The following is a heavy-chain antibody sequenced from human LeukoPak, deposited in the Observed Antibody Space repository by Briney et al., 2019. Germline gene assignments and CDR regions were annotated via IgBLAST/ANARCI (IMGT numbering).Heavy chain of an antibody. CDR2: ISSNGGST. J-gene: IGHJ6*03. V-gene: IGHV3-64*01. CDR1: GFTFSSYA. Sequence: PGGSLRLSCAASGFTFSSYAMHWVRQAPGKGLEYVSAISSNGGSTYYAHSVKGRFTISRDNSKNTLYLQMGSLRAEDMAVYYCARLALCSSTSCYPINYYYYMDVWGKGTTGTIS. CDR3: ARLALCSSTSCYPINYYYYMDV. D-gene: IGHD2-2*01.